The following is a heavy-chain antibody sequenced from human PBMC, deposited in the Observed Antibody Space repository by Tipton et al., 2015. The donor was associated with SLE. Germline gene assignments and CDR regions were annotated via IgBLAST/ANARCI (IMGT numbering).Heavy chain of an antibody. J-gene: IGHJ6*02. CDR2: ISAYSGNT. Sequence: QVQLVQSGGGLVKPGGSLRLSCAASGFTFSNAWMSWVRQAPGQGLEWMGWISAYSGNTKYAQKLQGRVTMTTDTSTSTAYMELRSLRSDDTAVYYCAREFLHDYYYYGMDVWGQGTTVTVSS. CDR3: AREFLHDYYYYGMDV. V-gene: IGHV1-18*04. D-gene: IGHD2/OR15-2a*01. CDR1: GFTFSNAW.